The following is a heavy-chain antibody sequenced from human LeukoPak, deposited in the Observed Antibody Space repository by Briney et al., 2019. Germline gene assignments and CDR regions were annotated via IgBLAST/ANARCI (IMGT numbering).Heavy chain of an antibody. CDR1: GGSISSYY. J-gene: IGHJ4*02. Sequence: SETLSLTCTVSGGSISSYYWSWIRQPPGKGLEWIGYIYYSGSTNYNPSLKSRVTISVDTSKNQFSLKLSSATAADTAVYYCARHHCSGGSCYSGDFDYWGQGTLVTVSS. CDR3: ARHHCSGGSCYSGDFDY. D-gene: IGHD2-15*01. CDR2: IYYSGST. V-gene: IGHV4-59*08.